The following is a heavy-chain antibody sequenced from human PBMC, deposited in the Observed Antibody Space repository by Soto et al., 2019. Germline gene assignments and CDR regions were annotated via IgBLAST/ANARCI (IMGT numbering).Heavy chain of an antibody. J-gene: IGHJ3*02. V-gene: IGHV3-73*01. CDR2: IRSKANSYAT. Sequence: RGSLRLSCAASGFTFSGSAMHWVRQASGKGLEWVGRIRSKANSYATAYAASVKGRFTISRDDSKNTAYLQMNSLKTEDTAVYYCTSRPGDLLTGHDIGGQGTMVTVSS. CDR1: GFTFSGSA. D-gene: IGHD3-9*01. CDR3: TSRPGDLLTGHDI.